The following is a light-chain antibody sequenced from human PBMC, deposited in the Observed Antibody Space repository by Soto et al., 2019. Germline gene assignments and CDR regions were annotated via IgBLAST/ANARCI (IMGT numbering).Light chain of an antibody. J-gene: IGKJ1*01. CDR3: QQYNGYSRT. CDR2: GAS. V-gene: IGKV3-15*01. CDR1: QTVSRS. Sequence: EVVLTQSPATLSVCPGERATLSCRASQTVSRSLAWYQQKPGQAPRLLIYGASTRATGLPARFSGSGSGTEFTLTISSMQPDDFATFYCQQYNGYSRTFGQGTKVDIK.